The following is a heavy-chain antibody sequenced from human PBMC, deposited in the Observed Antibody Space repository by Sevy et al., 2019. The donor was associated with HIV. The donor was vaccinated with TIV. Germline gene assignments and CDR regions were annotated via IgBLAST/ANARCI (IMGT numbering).Heavy chain of an antibody. V-gene: IGHV3-23*01. CDR2: ISGSGNT. CDR1: GFTFSSYA. J-gene: IGHJ4*02. Sequence: GGSLRLSCAASGFTFSSYAMSWVRQAPGKGLEWVSAISGSGNTYYADSVKGRFTISRDNPKNTLFLQMSSLRAEDTAVYYCAKDRSHIIMIRGVVIFDYWGQGTLVTVSS. D-gene: IGHD3-10*01. CDR3: AKDRSHIIMIRGVVIFDY.